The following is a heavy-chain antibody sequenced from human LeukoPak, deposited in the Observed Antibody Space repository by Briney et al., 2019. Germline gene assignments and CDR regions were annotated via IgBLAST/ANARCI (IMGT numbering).Heavy chain of an antibody. J-gene: IGHJ3*02. D-gene: IGHD3-9*01. V-gene: IGHV3-23*01. CDR1: GFTVSSNY. CDR2: ISGSGGST. Sequence: GGSPRLSCAASGFTVSSNYMSWVRQAPGKGLEWVSAISGSGGSTYYADSVKGRFTISRDNSKNTLYLQMNSLRAEDTAVYYCAKGPLTGYSDDAFDIWGQGTMVTVSS. CDR3: AKGPLTGYSDDAFDI.